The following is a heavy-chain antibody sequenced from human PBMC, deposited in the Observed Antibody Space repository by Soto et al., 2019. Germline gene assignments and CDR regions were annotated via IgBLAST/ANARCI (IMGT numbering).Heavy chain of an antibody. D-gene: IGHD4-17*01. CDR3: ASTVTTRNDFDI. CDR2: IYSGGST. J-gene: IGHJ3*02. CDR1: GFTVSSNY. V-gene: IGHV3-66*01. Sequence: EVQLVESGGGLVQPGGSLRLSCAASGFTVSSNYMSWVRQAPGKGLEWVSVIYSGGSTYYADSVKGRFTISRDNSKNTLYLQMNSLRAEDTAVYYCASTVTTRNDFDIWGQGTMVTVSS.